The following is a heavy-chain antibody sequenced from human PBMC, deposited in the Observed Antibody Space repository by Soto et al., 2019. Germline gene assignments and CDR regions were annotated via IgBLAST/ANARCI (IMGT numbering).Heavy chain of an antibody. V-gene: IGHV3-23*01. CDR2: ISDSGDRT. CDR1: GFTFSTYA. CDR3: AKGFGSDWSYFDY. D-gene: IGHD3-9*01. Sequence: EVQLLESGGGLVQPGGSLRLSCGASGFTFSTYAMSWVRQAPGKGLERVAGISDSGDRTYHADSVKGRLTISRDNSKNTLFLQMIRLRVEDTATYYCAKGFGSDWSYFDYWGQGDLVIVSS. J-gene: IGHJ4*02.